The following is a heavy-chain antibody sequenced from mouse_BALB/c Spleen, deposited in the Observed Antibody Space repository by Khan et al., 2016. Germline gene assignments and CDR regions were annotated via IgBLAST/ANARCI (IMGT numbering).Heavy chain of an antibody. J-gene: IGHJ3*01. CDR1: GDFFTNYG. CDR2: INTYSGEP. Sequence: QIQLVQSGPELKKPGETVKISCKASGDFFTNYGLNWVKQAPGKGLKWMGWINTYSGEPTYADDFKGRFAFSLETSASTAYLQINNLRHEDMASYCCARWKFAYWGQGTLVTVSA. CDR3: ARWKFAY. V-gene: IGHV9-1*02.